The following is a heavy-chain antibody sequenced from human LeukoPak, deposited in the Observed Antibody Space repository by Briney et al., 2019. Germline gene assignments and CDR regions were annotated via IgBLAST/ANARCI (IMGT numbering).Heavy chain of an antibody. D-gene: IGHD2-15*01. CDR1: GFTFSSYS. CDR3: ARDGREDIVVVVAADVGGEDY. V-gene: IGHV3-48*01. Sequence: PGGSLRLSCAASGFTFSSYSMNWVRQAPGRGLEWVSYISSSSSTRYYADSVKGRFTISRDNAKNSLYLRMNSLRGEDTAVYYCARDGREDIVVVVAADVGGEDYWGQGTLVTVSS. CDR2: ISSSSSTR. J-gene: IGHJ4*02.